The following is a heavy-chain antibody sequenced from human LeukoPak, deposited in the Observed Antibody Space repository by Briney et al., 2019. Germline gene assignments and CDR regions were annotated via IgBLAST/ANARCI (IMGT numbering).Heavy chain of an antibody. CDR1: GFTFSTYV. CDR3: VRGTGY. CDR2: ICSNGDNT. J-gene: IGHJ4*02. V-gene: IGHV3-64D*06. Sequence: GGSLRLSCSVSGFTFSTYVMHWVRQAPGKGLEYVSAICSNGDNTYYADSVKGRFTISRDNSKNTLYLQMSSLGAGDTAVYYCVRGTGYWGQGTLVTVSS.